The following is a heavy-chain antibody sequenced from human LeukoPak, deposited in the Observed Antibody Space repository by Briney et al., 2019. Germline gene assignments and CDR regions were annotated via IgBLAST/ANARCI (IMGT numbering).Heavy chain of an antibody. CDR3: AALPPNGDYVYYFDY. J-gene: IGHJ4*02. CDR1: GYSISSGYY. D-gene: IGHD4-17*01. V-gene: IGHV4-38-2*02. Sequence: SETLSLTCTVSGYSISSGYYWGWIRQPPGKGLEWIGSIYHSGSTYYNPSLKSRVTISVDTSKNQFSLKLSSVTAADTAVYYCAALPPNGDYVYYFDYWGQGTLVTVSS. CDR2: IYHSGST.